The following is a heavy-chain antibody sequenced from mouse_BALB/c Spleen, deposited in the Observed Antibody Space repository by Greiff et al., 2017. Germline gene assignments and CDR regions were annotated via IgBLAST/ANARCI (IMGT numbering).Heavy chain of an antibody. CDR2: IDPSDSYT. V-gene: IGHV1-69*02. CDR1: GYTFTSYW. J-gene: IGHJ1*01. D-gene: IGHD1-1*01. CDR3: ARSTVVKDWYFDV. Sequence: QVQLQQSGAELVKPGASVKLSCKASGYTFTSYWMHWVKQRPGQGLEWIGEIDPSDSYTNYNQKFKGKATLTVDKSSSTAYMQLSSLTSEDSAVYYCARSTVVKDWYFDVWGAGTTVTVSS.